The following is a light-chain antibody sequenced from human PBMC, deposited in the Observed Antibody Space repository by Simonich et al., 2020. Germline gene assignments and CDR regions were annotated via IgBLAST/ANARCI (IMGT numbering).Light chain of an antibody. CDR2: LGS. CDR3: MQALQTPWT. Sequence: DIVMTQSPLSLPVTPGEPASISCRSSQSLLHRNGYNYLDWYLQTPWQSPQLLIYLGSNRASGVPDRFSGSGSGTDFALKISRVEAEDVGVYYCMQALQTPWTFGQGTKVEIK. V-gene: IGKV2-28*01. CDR1: QSLLHRNGYNY. J-gene: IGKJ1*01.